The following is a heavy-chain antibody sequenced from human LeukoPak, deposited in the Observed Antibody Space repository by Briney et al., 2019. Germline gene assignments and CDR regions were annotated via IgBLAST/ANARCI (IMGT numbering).Heavy chain of an antibody. CDR3: ARHDYDSSGYRRDYYFDY. Sequence: SETLSLTCTVSGGSISSSSYYWGWIRQPPGKGLEWIGSIYYSGYTYYNPSLKSRLTMSVYTSKNQFSLKLSSVTAADTAVYYCARHDYDSSGYRRDYYFDYWGQGTLVTVSS. CDR2: IYYSGYT. CDR1: GGSISSSSYY. J-gene: IGHJ4*02. D-gene: IGHD3-22*01. V-gene: IGHV4-39*01.